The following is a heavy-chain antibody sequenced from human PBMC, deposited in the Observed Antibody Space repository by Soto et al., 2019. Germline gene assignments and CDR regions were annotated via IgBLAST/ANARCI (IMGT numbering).Heavy chain of an antibody. CDR3: ATHSWDH. Sequence: EVQLSESGGGLVRPGGSLRLSCAASGLTFSRADLSWVRQAPGKGLEWVSAISGSGGDIHYADSVKGRFTVSRDNPKNTLFLQMSSLRVEDTAIYYCATHSWDHWGQGTLVTVSS. V-gene: IGHV3-23*01. CDR1: GLTFSRAD. J-gene: IGHJ4*02. CDR2: ISGSGGDI.